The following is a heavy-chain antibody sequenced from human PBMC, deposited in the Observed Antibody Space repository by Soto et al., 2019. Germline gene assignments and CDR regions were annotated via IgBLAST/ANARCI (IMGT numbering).Heavy chain of an antibody. CDR1: GFPFNNYA. J-gene: IGHJ6*02. CDR2: ISYDGSNS. CDR3: AKGILSATFAPYAMDV. V-gene: IGHV3-30*18. D-gene: IGHD3-16*01. Sequence: QVQLVESGGGVVQPGTSLRLSCAASGFPFNNYAMHWVRQRPGKGLDWVAVISYDGSNSYYSDSVKGRFTVSSDRSKNTLSLQMNSLRVEDTAVYYCAKGILSATFAPYAMDVWGQGTTVTVSS.